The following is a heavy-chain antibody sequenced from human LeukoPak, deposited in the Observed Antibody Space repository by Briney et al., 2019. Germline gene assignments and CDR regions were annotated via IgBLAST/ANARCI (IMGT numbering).Heavy chain of an antibody. Sequence: SETLSLTCTVSGGSISSYYWSWIRQPPGKGLEWIGYIYYSGSTNYNPSLKSRVTIPVDTSKNQFSLKLSSVTAADTAVYYCAREGVGATTGFDYWGQGTLVTVSS. CDR3: AREGVGATTGFDY. D-gene: IGHD1-26*01. CDR1: GGSISSYY. CDR2: IYYSGST. V-gene: IGHV4-59*01. J-gene: IGHJ4*02.